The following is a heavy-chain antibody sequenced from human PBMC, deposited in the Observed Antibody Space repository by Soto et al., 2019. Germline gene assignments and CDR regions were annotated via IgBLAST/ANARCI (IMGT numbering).Heavy chain of an antibody. CDR3: ARRTTGNDC. Sequence: GGSLRLSCSASGFTFSSYGMHWVRQAPGKGLEWVGRTANKANSYSTDYAASVKGRFTISRDDSKNSLYLQMNSLKTEDTAVYYCARRTTGNDCWGQGTLVTVSS. D-gene: IGHD1-1*01. CDR1: GFTFSSYG. J-gene: IGHJ4*02. CDR2: TANKANSYST. V-gene: IGHV3-72*01.